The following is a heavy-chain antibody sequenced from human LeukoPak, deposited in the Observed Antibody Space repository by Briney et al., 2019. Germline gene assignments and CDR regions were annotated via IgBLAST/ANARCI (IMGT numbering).Heavy chain of an antibody. J-gene: IGHJ3*02. CDR2: ISYDGSNK. CDR1: GFTFSSYA. D-gene: IGHD2-2*01. Sequence: PGRSLRLSCAASGFTFSSYAMHWVRQAPGKGLEWVAVISYDGSNKYYADSAKGRFTISRDNSKNTLYLQMNSLRAEDTAVYYCARKGRYCSSTSCYSLYAFDIWGQGTMVTVSS. CDR3: ARKGRYCSSTSCYSLYAFDI. V-gene: IGHV3-30-3*01.